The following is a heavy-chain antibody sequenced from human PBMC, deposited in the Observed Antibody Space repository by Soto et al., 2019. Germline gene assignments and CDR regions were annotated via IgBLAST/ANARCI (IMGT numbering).Heavy chain of an antibody. V-gene: IGHV4-30-4*01. D-gene: IGHD3-3*01. Sequence: KPSRPLSLTCTVSGGSISSGDYYWSWIRQPPGKGLEWIGYIYYSGSTYYNPSLKSRVTISVDTSKNQFSLKLSSVTAADTAVYYCARGTHSPYYDFWSGYYSLGPMDVWGQGTTVTVSS. CDR3: ARGTHSPYYDFWSGYYSLGPMDV. CDR2: IYYSGST. J-gene: IGHJ6*02. CDR1: GGSISSGDYY.